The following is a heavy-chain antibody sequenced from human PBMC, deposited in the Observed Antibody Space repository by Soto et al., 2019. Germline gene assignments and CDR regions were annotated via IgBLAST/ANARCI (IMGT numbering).Heavy chain of an antibody. CDR3: AFHGSGKYWFDP. CDR1: GYTFTGYY. CDR2: INPNSGGT. D-gene: IGHD3-10*01. J-gene: IGHJ5*02. V-gene: IGHV1-2*02. Sequence: ASVKVSCKASGYTFTGYYMHWVRQAPGQGLEWMGWINPNSGGTNYAQKFQGRVTTTRDTSISTAYMELSRLRSDDTAVYYCAFHGSGKYWFDPWGQGTLVTVSS.